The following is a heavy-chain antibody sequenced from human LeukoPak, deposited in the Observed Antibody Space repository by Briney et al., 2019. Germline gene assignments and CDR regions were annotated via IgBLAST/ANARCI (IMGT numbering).Heavy chain of an antibody. CDR1: GGTFSSYA. D-gene: IGHD5-18*01. V-gene: IGHV1-69*04. CDR2: IIPILGIA. CDR3: ARGGDTAMDPFDY. J-gene: IGHJ4*02. Sequence: SVKVSCKASGGTFSSYAISWVRQAPGQGLEWMGRIIPILGIANYAQKFQGRVTITADKSTSTAYMELSSLRSEDTAVYYCARGGDTAMDPFDYWGQGTLVTVSS.